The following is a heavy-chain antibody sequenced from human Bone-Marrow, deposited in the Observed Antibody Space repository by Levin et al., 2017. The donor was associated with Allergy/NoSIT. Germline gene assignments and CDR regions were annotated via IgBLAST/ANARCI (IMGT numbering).Heavy chain of an antibody. V-gene: IGHV1-69*13. Sequence: ASVKVSCKASGGTFSSYAISWVRQAPGQGLEWMGGIIPIFGTANYAQKFQGRVTITADESTSTAYMELSSLRSEDTAVYYCARALLSDQSGSYDADYYYYGMDVWGQGTTVTVSS. J-gene: IGHJ6*02. CDR3: ARALLSDQSGSYDADYYYYGMDV. CDR2: IIPIFGTA. D-gene: IGHD1-26*01. CDR1: GGTFSSYA.